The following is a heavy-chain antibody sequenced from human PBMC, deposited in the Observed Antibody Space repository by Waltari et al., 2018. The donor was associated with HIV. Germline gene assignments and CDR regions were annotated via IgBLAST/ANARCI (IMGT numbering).Heavy chain of an antibody. CDR3: ATVVFGVVIPQKDRGYYLDY. CDR2: IIPIFDTA. D-gene: IGHD3-3*01. Sequence: QVQLVQSGAEVKKPGSSVKVSCKASGGTFSNSAISWVRQAPGQGLEWMGGIIPIFDTANYAQNFQDRVTITADESTNTAYMELSSLRYEDTAMYYCATVVFGVVIPQKDRGYYLDYWGRGTLVTVSS. CDR1: GGTFSNSA. J-gene: IGHJ4*02. V-gene: IGHV1-69*01.